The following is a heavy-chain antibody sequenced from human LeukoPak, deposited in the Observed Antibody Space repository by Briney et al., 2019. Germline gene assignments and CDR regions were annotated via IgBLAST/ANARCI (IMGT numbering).Heavy chain of an antibody. Sequence: PGGSLRLSCAASGFTFSTYAMHWVRQAPGRGLEWVAVISYDGRNKYYADSVKGRFTISRDNSKNTLYLQMNSLRAEDTAVYYCAKDGWGDYWGQGTLVTVSS. J-gene: IGHJ4*02. D-gene: IGHD7-27*01. CDR2: ISYDGRNK. CDR3: AKDGWGDY. CDR1: GFTFSTYA. V-gene: IGHV3-30*04.